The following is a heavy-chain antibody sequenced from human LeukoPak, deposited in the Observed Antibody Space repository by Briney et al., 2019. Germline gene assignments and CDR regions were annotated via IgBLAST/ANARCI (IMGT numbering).Heavy chain of an antibody. Sequence: SETLSLTCAVYGGSFSGYYWSWIRQPPGKGLEWIGEINHSGSTNYNPSLKSRVTISVDTSKNQFSLKLSSVTAADTAVYYCARVEYSYGFFVPIDYWGQGTLVTVSS. CDR1: GGSFSGYY. D-gene: IGHD5-18*01. V-gene: IGHV4-34*01. CDR2: INHSGST. J-gene: IGHJ4*02. CDR3: ARVEYSYGFFVPIDY.